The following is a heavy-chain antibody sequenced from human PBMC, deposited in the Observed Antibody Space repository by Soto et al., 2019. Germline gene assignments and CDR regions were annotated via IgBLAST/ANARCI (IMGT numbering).Heavy chain of an antibody. Sequence: QVQRVQSGAEVKKPGASVKVSCKASGYTFTSYGISWVRQAPGQGLEWMGWISAYNGNTNYAQKLQGRVTMNTDTSASTAYLELRLLGSEDKVVFYCARVALANCGADCYSCGDVTGRDYWGKRNLVTVSS. D-gene: IGHD2-21*02. CDR2: ISAYNGNT. CDR1: GYTFTSYG. V-gene: IGHV1-18*01. CDR3: ARVALANCGADCYSCGDVTGRDY. J-gene: IGHJ4*02.